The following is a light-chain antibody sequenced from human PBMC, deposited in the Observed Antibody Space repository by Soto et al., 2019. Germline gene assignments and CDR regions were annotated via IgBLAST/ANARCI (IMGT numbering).Light chain of an antibody. CDR1: QSISSW. V-gene: IGKV1-5*01. J-gene: IGKJ1*01. CDR3: QQYNSFWT. CDR2: DAS. Sequence: DIQMTQSPSTLSASVGDRVTITCRASQSISSWLAWYQQKPGKAPKLLINDASYLERGVPSRLSGSGSGTEFTLTISSLQPDDLATYYCQQYNSFWTFGQGTKVDIK.